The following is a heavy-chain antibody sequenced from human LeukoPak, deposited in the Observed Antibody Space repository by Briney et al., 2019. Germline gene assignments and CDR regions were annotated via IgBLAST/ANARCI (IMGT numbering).Heavy chain of an antibody. Sequence: NPSETLSLTCTVSGGSISSYYWSWIRQPPGEGLEWIGYIYYSGSTNYNPSLKSRVTISVDTSKNQFSLKLSSVTAADTAVYYCARPKTKAGGAFDIWGQGTMVTVSS. CDR3: ARPKTKAGGAFDI. CDR2: IYYSGST. J-gene: IGHJ3*02. V-gene: IGHV4-59*08. CDR1: GGSISSYY. D-gene: IGHD1-7*01.